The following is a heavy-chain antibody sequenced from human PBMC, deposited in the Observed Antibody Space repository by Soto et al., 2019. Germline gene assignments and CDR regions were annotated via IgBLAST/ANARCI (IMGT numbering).Heavy chain of an antibody. Sequence: QVQLVQSGAEVKKPGSSVNVSCKASGTTFTSYGIHWVRQAPGQGLEWMGGFVPMFSSSNYAQKFQGRLTIVADESTNTAYMELSSLRDDDSAIYYCDRTGGTYYFDHWGQGTLVTVSS. CDR2: FVPMFSSS. CDR1: GTTFTSYG. V-gene: IGHV1-69*01. J-gene: IGHJ4*02. CDR3: DRTGGTYYFDH. D-gene: IGHD1-1*01.